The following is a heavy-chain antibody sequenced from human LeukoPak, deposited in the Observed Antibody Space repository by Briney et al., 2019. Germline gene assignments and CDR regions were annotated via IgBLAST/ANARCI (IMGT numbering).Heavy chain of an antibody. Sequence: GGSLRPSCAASGFSVSSNYMSWVRQAPGRGPEWISVFYINGRTYYADSVKGRFTISRDNSMNMVFLQMTSLRVEDTAIYYCARGSTVTVVAPFDPWGQGTLVTVSS. D-gene: IGHD3-22*01. V-gene: IGHV3-66*01. CDR2: FYINGRT. J-gene: IGHJ5*02. CDR3: ARGSTVTVVAPFDP. CDR1: GFSVSSNY.